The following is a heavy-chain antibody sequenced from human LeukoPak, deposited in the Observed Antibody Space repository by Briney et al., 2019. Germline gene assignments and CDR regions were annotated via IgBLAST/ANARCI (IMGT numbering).Heavy chain of an antibody. Sequence: GGSLRLSCVVSGFRFSSYWMSWVRQAPGKEPEWVANIKEDGSEKYYEDSVRGRFTISRDNAKNTLFLDMNSLRAEDTAVFYCATDQDHGYFRHWGQGTLVTVSS. J-gene: IGHJ1*01. CDR3: ATDQDHGYFRH. V-gene: IGHV3-7*01. CDR2: IKEDGSEK. D-gene: IGHD4-17*01. CDR1: GFRFSSYW.